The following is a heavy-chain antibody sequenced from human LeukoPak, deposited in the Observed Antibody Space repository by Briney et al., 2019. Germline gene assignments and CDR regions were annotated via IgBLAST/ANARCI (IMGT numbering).Heavy chain of an antibody. D-gene: IGHD2-2*01. CDR2: IYSGGTT. CDR3: ARALPSSSHTSFDY. J-gene: IGHJ4*02. CDR1: GFTVSSEY. V-gene: IGHV3-66*01. Sequence: GGSLRLSCAASGFTVSSEYMSWVRQAPGKGLEWGSIIYSGGTTYYADSVKGRFTISRDISKNTVYLQMNNLRAEDTALFYCARALPSSSHTSFDYWGQGALVTVSS.